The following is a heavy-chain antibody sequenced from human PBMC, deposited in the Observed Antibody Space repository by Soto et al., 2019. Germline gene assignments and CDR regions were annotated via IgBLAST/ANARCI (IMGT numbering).Heavy chain of an antibody. CDR2: ISAYNGNT. D-gene: IGHD5-18*01. CDR1: GYTFTSCG. J-gene: IGHJ4*01. Sequence: ASVKFSCKATGYTFTSCGISWVRQAPGQGLECMVWISAYNGNTNYXXKLQGRVXXTTDTSRSTAXEELRRLRSDDTAVYHCARPRGYSYGFDYXX. CDR3: ARPRGYSYGFDY. V-gene: IGHV1-18*01.